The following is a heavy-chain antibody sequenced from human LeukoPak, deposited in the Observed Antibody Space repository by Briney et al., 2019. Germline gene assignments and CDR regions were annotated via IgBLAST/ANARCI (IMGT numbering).Heavy chain of an antibody. V-gene: IGHV1-69*02. D-gene: IGHD3-10*01. J-gene: IGHJ4*02. Sequence: SVKASCKASGGTFRSYTISWVRQAPGQGLEWMGRIIPILGIANYAQKFQGRVTITADKSTSTAYMELSSLRSEDTAVYYCARMLVVRGIGVGEGLDYWGQGTLVTVSS. CDR2: IIPILGIA. CDR3: ARMLVVRGIGVGEGLDY. CDR1: GGTFRSYT.